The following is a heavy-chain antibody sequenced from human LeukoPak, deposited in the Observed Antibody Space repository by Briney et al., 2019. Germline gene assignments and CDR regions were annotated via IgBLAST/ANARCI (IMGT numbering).Heavy chain of an antibody. Sequence: ASVKVSCKASGYTFTGYYMHWVRQAPGQGLEWMGRINPNSGGTNYAQMFQGRVTMTRDTSISTAYMELSRLRSDDTAVYYCARIPAYCSGGSCHDYWGQGTLVTVSS. CDR3: ARIPAYCSGGSCHDY. D-gene: IGHD2-15*01. CDR1: GYTFTGYY. CDR2: INPNSGGT. V-gene: IGHV1-2*06. J-gene: IGHJ4*02.